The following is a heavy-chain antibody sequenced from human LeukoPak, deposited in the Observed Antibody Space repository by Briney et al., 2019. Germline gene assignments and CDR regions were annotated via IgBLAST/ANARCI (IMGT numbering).Heavy chain of an antibody. CDR1: GYTFTNYG. Sequence: ASVKVSCKASGYTFTNYGISWVRQAPGQGLEWIGWISVYNGNTNYAQKVQGRVTMTTDTSTSTAYMELRSLRSDDTAVYYCARLVLQSGSYYVVRYFDYWGQGTLVTVSS. D-gene: IGHD1-26*01. CDR3: ARLVLQSGSYYVVRYFDY. V-gene: IGHV1-18*01. J-gene: IGHJ4*02. CDR2: ISVYNGNT.